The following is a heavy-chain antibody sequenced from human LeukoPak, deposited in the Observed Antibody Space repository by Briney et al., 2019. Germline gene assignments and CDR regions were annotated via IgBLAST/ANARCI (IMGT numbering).Heavy chain of an antibody. Sequence: SGGSLRLSCAASGFTFSSYEMNWLRQAPGKGLEWVSYISSSGSTIYYADSVTGRFTISRDNAKNSLYLQMNSLRAEETGVDYCARDFRFLEDYWGQGTLVTVSS. CDR3: ARDFRFLEDY. D-gene: IGHD3-3*01. J-gene: IGHJ4*02. V-gene: IGHV3-48*03. CDR1: GFTFSSYE. CDR2: ISSSGSTI.